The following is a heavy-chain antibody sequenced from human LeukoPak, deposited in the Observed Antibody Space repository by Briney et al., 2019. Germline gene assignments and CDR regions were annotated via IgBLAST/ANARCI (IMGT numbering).Heavy chain of an antibody. V-gene: IGHV3-48*03. Sequence: GGSLRLSCAASGFTFGSYEMNWVRQAPGKGLEWVSYISSSGSTIYYADSVKGRFTISRDNAKNSLYLQMNSLRAEDTAVYYCARVKQQLVRLLGRDTTYYYYYYLDVWGKGTTVTVSS. D-gene: IGHD6-13*01. CDR1: GFTFGSYE. J-gene: IGHJ6*03. CDR2: ISSSGSTI. CDR3: ARVKQQLVRLLGRDTTYYYYYYLDV.